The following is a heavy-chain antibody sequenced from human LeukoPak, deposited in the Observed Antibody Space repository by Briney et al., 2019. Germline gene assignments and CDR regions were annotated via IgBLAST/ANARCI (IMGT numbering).Heavy chain of an antibody. CDR1: GDSVSSNSAA. D-gene: IGHD5-18*01. J-gene: IGHJ3*02. CDR3: ARDSPIQLWPQGAFDI. Sequence: SQTLSLTCAISGDSVSSNSAAWNWIRQSPSRGLEWLGRTYYRSKWYNDYAVSVKSRITISPDTSKNQFSLQLNSVTPEDTAVYYCARDSPIQLWPQGAFDIWGQGTMVTVSS. CDR2: TYYRSKWYN. V-gene: IGHV6-1*01.